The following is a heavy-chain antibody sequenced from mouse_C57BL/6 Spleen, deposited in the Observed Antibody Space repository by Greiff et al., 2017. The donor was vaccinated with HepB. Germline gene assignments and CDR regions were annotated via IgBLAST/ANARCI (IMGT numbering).Heavy chain of an antibody. CDR2: INPNNGGT. Sequence: VHVKQSGPELVKPGASVKMSCKASGYTFTDYNMHWVKQSHGKSLEWIGYINPNNGGTSYNQKFKGKAALTVNKSSSTAYMELRSLTSEDSAVYYCARLEDVYYFDYWGQGTTLTVSS. V-gene: IGHV1-22*01. J-gene: IGHJ2*01. CDR1: GYTFTDYN. D-gene: IGHD6-1*01. CDR3: ARLEDVYYFDY.